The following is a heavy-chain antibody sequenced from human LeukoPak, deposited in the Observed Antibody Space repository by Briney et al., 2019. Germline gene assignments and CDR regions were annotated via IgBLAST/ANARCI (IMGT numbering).Heavy chain of an antibody. Sequence: PSQTLSLTCTVSGDSISSANYYWSWIRQHPGKGLEWIGYIYYTGSTYYNPSLKSRVTISFDTSKDHFSLKLSSVTAADTAVYYCARVVNGLVIFDYWGQGTLVTVSS. V-gene: IGHV4-30-4*01. CDR1: GDSISSANYY. CDR2: IYYTGST. D-gene: IGHD3/OR15-3a*01. CDR3: ARVVNGLVIFDY. J-gene: IGHJ4*02.